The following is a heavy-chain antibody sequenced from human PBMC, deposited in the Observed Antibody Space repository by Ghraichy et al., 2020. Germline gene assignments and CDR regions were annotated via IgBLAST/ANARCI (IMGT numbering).Heavy chain of an antibody. CDR2: ISSSSSTI. D-gene: IGHD6-19*01. CDR1: GFTFSSYS. Sequence: GGSLRLSCAASGFTFSSYSMNWVRQAPGKGLEWVSYISSSSSTIYYADSVKGRFTISRDNAKNSLYLQMNSLRDEDTAVYYWARSSGWYNMHYYYGMDVWGQGTTVTVSS. V-gene: IGHV3-48*02. CDR3: ARSSGWYNMHYYYGMDV. J-gene: IGHJ6*02.